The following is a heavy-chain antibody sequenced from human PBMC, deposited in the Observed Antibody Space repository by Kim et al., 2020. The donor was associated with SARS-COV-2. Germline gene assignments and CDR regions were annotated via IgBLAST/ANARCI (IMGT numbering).Heavy chain of an antibody. CDR3: ARGIKTPWFDP. CDR2: INTKNGNT. D-gene: IGHD3-10*01. CDR1: GYTFTNDG. J-gene: IGHJ5*02. V-gene: IGHV1-18*01. Sequence: ASVKVSCKTSGYTFTNDGITWVRQAPGQGLEWMGWINTKNGNTYYALKLQGRVSMITETSTSTAYMELRSLRYDDTAVYYCARGIKTPWFDPWGQGTLVTVSS.